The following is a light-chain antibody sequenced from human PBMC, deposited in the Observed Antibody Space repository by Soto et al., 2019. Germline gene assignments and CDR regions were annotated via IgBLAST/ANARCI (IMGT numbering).Light chain of an antibody. J-gene: IGLJ2*01. Sequence: QSVLTQPASVSGSPGQSITISCTGTSTDVGGHNFVSWYQQHPGKAPKLLIYEVSNRPSGVSNRFSGSKSGHTASLTISGLQAEDESDYYCSSYTSSRTVVFGGGTKLTVL. V-gene: IGLV2-14*01. CDR1: STDVGGHNF. CDR2: EVS. CDR3: SSYTSSRTVV.